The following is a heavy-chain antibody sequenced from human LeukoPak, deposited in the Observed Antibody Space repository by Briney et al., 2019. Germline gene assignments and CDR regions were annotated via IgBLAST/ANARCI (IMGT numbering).Heavy chain of an antibody. CDR1: GFTFSSYS. CDR3: ARDRGIAAETGQDY. CDR2: ISSSSSYI. D-gene: IGHD6-13*01. V-gene: IGHV3-21*01. J-gene: IGHJ4*02. Sequence: GGSLRLSCAASGFTFSSYSMNWVRQAPGKGLEWVSSISSSSSYIYYADSVKGRFTISRDNAKDSLYLQMNSLRAEDTAVYYCARDRGIAAETGQDYWGQGTLVTVSS.